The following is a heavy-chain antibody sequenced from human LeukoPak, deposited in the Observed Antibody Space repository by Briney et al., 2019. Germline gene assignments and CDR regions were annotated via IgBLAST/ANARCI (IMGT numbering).Heavy chain of an antibody. CDR3: ARIKLGYCSSTSCYGFLHYYYYYMDV. Sequence: PSETLSLTCAVYGGSFSGYYWSWIRQPPGKGLERIGEINHSGSTNYNPSLKSRVTISVDTSKNQFSLKLSSVTAADTAVYYCARIKLGYCSSTSCYGFLHYYYYYMDVWGKGTTVTVSS. J-gene: IGHJ6*03. CDR1: GGSFSGYY. CDR2: INHSGST. V-gene: IGHV4-34*01. D-gene: IGHD2-2*01.